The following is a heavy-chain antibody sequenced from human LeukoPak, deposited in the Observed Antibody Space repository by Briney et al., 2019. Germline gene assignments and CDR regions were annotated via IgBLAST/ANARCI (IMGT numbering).Heavy chain of an antibody. Sequence: SETLSLTCTVSGGSISSGSYYWSWIRQPAGKGLEWIGRIYTSGSTNYNPSVKSRVTISVDTSKNQFSLKLSSVTAADTAVYYCARGYSYGYFDYWGQGTLVTVSS. CDR1: GGSISSGSYY. D-gene: IGHD5-18*01. J-gene: IGHJ4*02. CDR3: ARGYSYGYFDY. V-gene: IGHV4-61*02. CDR2: IYTSGST.